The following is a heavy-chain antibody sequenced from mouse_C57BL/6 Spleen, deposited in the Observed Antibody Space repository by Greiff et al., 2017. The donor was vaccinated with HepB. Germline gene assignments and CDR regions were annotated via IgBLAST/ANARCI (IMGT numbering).Heavy chain of an antibody. CDR3: ARGYYGSSNWDWFAY. CDR2: RSYSGST. Sequence: EVQRVESGPGMVKPSQSLSLTCTVTGYSITSGYDWHWIRHFPGNKLEWMGYRSYSGSTNYNPSLKSRISISHDTSTNHFFLKLNSVTTEDTATYYCARGYYGSSNWDWFAYWGQGTLVTVSA. J-gene: IGHJ3*01. D-gene: IGHD1-1*01. CDR1: GYSITSGYD. V-gene: IGHV3-1*01.